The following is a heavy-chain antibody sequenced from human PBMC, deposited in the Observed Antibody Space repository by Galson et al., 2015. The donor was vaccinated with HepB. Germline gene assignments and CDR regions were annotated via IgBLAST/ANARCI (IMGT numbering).Heavy chain of an antibody. J-gene: IGHJ3*02. Sequence: SVKVSCKASGYTFTSYDINWVRQATGQGLEWMGWMNPNSGNTGYAQKFQGRVTMTRNTSISTAYMELSSLKASDTAMYYCARRAAAAGHDAFDIWGQGTMVTVSS. D-gene: IGHD6-13*01. CDR3: ARRAAAAGHDAFDI. CDR2: MNPNSGNT. V-gene: IGHV1-8*01. CDR1: GYTFTSYD.